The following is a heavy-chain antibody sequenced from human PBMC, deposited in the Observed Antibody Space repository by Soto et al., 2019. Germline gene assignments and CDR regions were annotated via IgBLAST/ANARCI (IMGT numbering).Heavy chain of an antibody. CDR3: ARVGSKRRYGDYVHDAFDI. CDR1: GFTFSSYS. J-gene: IGHJ3*02. CDR2: ISSSSSYI. D-gene: IGHD4-17*01. V-gene: IGHV3-21*01. Sequence: GGSLRLSCAASGFTFSSYSMNWVRQAPGKGLEWVSSISSSSSYIYYADSVKGRFTISRDNAKNSLYLQMNSLRAEDTAVYYCARVGSKRRYGDYVHDAFDIWGQGTMVTVSS.